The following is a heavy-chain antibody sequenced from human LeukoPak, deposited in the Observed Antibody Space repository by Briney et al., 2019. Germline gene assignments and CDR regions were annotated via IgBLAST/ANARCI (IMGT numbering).Heavy chain of an antibody. CDR2: IYHSGST. Sequence: SETLSLTCAVSGGSISSSNWWSWVRQPPGKGLEWIGEIYHSGSTNYNPSLKSRVTISVDKSKNQFSLKLSSVTAADTAVYYCARDGYNYGLDRFDYWDQGTLVTVSS. CDR3: ARDGYNYGLDRFDY. V-gene: IGHV4-4*02. D-gene: IGHD1-1*01. CDR1: GGSISSSNW. J-gene: IGHJ4*02.